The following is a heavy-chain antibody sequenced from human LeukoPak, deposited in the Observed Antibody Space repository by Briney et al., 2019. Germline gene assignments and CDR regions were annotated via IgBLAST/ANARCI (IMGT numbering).Heavy chain of an antibody. D-gene: IGHD2-21*01. Sequence: SETLSLTCAVYGGSFSGYYWSWIRQPPGKGLEWIGEINHSGSTNYNPSLKSRVTISVDTSKNQFSLKLSSVTAADTAVYYCARDVVVIASYFDYWVQATLVIVSS. CDR3: ARDVVVIASYFDY. V-gene: IGHV4-34*01. CDR2: INHSGST. J-gene: IGHJ4*02. CDR1: GGSFSGYY.